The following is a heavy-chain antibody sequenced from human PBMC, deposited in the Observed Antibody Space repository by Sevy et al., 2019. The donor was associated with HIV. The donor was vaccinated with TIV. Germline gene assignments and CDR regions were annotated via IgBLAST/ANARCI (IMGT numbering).Heavy chain of an antibody. CDR2: IYSGGTT. D-gene: IGHD6-13*01. J-gene: IGHJ4*02. Sequence: GGSLRLSCAASGFTVSNNYMNWVRQAPGKGLEWVSLIYSGGTTHYADSVKGRFTISRDHSKNTLYLQMNSLRAEDTAIYYCARDTPGIAATGGGWGQGTLVTVSS. V-gene: IGHV3-53*01. CDR1: GFTVSNNY. CDR3: ARDTPGIAATGGG.